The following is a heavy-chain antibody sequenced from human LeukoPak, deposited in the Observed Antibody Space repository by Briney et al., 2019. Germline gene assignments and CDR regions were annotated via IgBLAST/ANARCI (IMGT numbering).Heavy chain of an antibody. D-gene: IGHD3-22*01. Sequence: GASVKVSCKASGYTFTSYGISWVRQAPGQGLEWMGWISAYNGNTNYAQKLQGRVTMTTDTSTSTAYMELRSLRSDDTAVYYCARDAYYDSSGSYYYGMDVWGQGTTVTVS. CDR1: GYTFTSYG. J-gene: IGHJ6*02. CDR3: ARDAYYDSSGSYYYGMDV. CDR2: ISAYNGNT. V-gene: IGHV1-18*01.